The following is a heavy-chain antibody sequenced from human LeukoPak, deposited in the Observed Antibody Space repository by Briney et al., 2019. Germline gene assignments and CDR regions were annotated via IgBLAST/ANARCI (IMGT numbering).Heavy chain of an antibody. CDR1: GFTFSSSG. V-gene: IGHV3-23*01. Sequence: GGSLRLSCAASGFTFSSSGMTWVRQAPGKGLEWVSAISGSGGSSYYADSVKGRFTISRDNSKNALYLQMNSLTAEDTAVYYCGNGGSSSGYYDYWGQGTLVTVSS. CDR3: GNGGSSSGYYDY. CDR2: ISGSGGSS. D-gene: IGHD3-22*01. J-gene: IGHJ4*02.